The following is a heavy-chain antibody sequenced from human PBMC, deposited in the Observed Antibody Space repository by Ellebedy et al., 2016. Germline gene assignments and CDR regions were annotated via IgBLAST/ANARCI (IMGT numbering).Heavy chain of an antibody. Sequence: GESLKISXAASGFTFNIAGMTWVRQAPGKGLEWVATIVFSGTATYYSDSVEGRFIISRDNTKNSLFLQMNSLGVEDTAVYYCARDGSEWSRDYWGQGTLVTVSS. D-gene: IGHD3-3*01. V-gene: IGHV3-21*01. CDR1: GFTFNIAG. CDR2: IVFSGTAT. J-gene: IGHJ4*02. CDR3: ARDGSEWSRDY.